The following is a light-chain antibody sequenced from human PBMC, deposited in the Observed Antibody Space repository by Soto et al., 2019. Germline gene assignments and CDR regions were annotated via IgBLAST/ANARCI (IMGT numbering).Light chain of an antibody. CDR1: SSDVGAYNH. CDR2: EVI. V-gene: IGLV2-8*01. J-gene: IGLJ2*01. Sequence: QSALTQPPSASWSPGQSVTISCTGTSSDVGAYNHVSWYQQYPGEAPKLLIYEVIKRPSGVPDRFSGSKSGNTASLTVSGLQADDDADYYCCSYAGGNTVVFGGGTKLTVL. CDR3: CSYAGGNTVV.